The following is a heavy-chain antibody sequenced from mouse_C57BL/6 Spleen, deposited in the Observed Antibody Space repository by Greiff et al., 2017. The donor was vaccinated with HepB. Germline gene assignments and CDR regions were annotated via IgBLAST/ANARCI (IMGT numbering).Heavy chain of an antibody. V-gene: IGHV1-55*01. Sequence: VQLQQSGAELVKPGASVKMSCKASGYTFTSYWITWVKQRPGQGLEWIGDIYPGSGSTNYNEKFTSKATLTVDTSSSTAYMQLSSLTSEDSAVYYCANYGYYYLDYRGQGTTLTVSS. CDR1: GYTFTSYW. CDR2: IYPGSGST. J-gene: IGHJ2*01. D-gene: IGHD2-2*01. CDR3: ANYGYYYLDY.